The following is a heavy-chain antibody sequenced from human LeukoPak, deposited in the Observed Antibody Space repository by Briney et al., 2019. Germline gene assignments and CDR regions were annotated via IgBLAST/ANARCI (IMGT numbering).Heavy chain of an antibody. D-gene: IGHD6-19*01. CDR3: AREGPIAVAGYFDY. CDR2: ITGNGVRT. J-gene: IGHJ4*02. V-gene: IGHV3-43*02. CDR1: GVSFDDYA. Sequence: GGSLTLSCEASGVSFDDYAMHGVRQAPGKGLGWVSLITGNGVRTYFADSVKGRFTISRDNRKNSLYLQMNSLRTEDTAFYYYAREGPIAVAGYFDYWGQGTLVTVSS.